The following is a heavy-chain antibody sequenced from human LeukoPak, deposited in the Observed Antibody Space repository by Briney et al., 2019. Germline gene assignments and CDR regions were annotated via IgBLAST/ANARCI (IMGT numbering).Heavy chain of an antibody. CDR3: ARGRGPDYDYYYMDV. J-gene: IGHJ6*03. CDR2: IYTSGTT. Sequence: SETLSLTCIVSGGSITSYYWSWIRQPPGKGLEWIGRIYTSGTTQYNPSLKSRVTISVDTSKNQFSLRLSSVTAADTAVYYCARGRGPDYDYYYMDVWGKGTTVTVSS. CDR1: GGSITSYY. V-gene: IGHV4-4*07.